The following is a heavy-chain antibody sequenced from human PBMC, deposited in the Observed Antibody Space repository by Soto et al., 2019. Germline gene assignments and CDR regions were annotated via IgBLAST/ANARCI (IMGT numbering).Heavy chain of an antibody. CDR3: ARSPTIAVAVYFDY. J-gene: IGHJ4*02. CDR1: GYTFTGYY. D-gene: IGHD6-19*01. CDR2: INPNSGGT. Sequence: ASVKVSCKASGYTFTGYYMHWVRQAPGQGLEWMGWINPNSGGTNYAQKFQGWVTMTRDTSISTAYMELSRLRSDDTAVYYCARSPTIAVAVYFDYWGQGTLVTVSS. V-gene: IGHV1-2*04.